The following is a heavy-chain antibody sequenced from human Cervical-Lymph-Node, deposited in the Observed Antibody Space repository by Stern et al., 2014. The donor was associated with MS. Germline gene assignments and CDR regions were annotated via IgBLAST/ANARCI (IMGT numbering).Heavy chain of an antibody. CDR3: ARDGPPIHVAAAGTFFDF. V-gene: IGHV1-46*01. D-gene: IGHD6-13*01. J-gene: IGHJ4*02. Sequence: QMQLVQSGAEVRKPGASVKISCMASGYTFTDHYIHWVRKAPGQGLEWMGIADPSGGRASVAQRFKGRVLLTRVTSTTTVYMELSNLTSEDAAVYYCARDGPPIHVAAAGTFFDFWGQGTLVTVSS. CDR1: GYTFTDHY. CDR2: ADPSGGRA.